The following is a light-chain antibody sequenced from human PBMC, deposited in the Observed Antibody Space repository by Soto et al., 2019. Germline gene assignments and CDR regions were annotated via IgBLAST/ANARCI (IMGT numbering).Light chain of an antibody. CDR2: SNN. V-gene: IGLV1-44*01. CDR1: SSNIGSNT. Sequence: QAVVTQPPSASGTPGQRVTISCSGSSSNIGSNTVNWYQQLPGTAPKLLIYSNNQRPSGVPDRFSGSKSGTSASLAISGLQSEDEADYYCAAWDDSLMGVVFGGGTKLNVL. CDR3: AAWDDSLMGVV. J-gene: IGLJ2*01.